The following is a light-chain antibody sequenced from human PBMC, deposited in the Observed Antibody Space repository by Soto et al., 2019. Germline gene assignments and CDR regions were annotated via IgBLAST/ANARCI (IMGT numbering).Light chain of an antibody. Sequence: QSALTQPRSVYGSPGQSVTTSCTGTSSDVGRYNFFSWYQQHPDKAPKLMIYDVIKRPSGVPDRFSGSKSGNTASLTIYGLQAEDEADYHCCSYAGSYTHVFGTGTKLTVL. CDR1: SSDVGRYNF. V-gene: IGLV2-11*01. J-gene: IGLJ1*01. CDR2: DVI. CDR3: CSYAGSYTHV.